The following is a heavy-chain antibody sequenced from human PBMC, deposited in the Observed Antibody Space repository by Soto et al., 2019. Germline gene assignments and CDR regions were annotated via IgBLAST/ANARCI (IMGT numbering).Heavy chain of an antibody. V-gene: IGHV3-74*01. CDR2: INSDGNIK. D-gene: IGHD2-21*02. CDR3: ARLPVTAVTSIDY. J-gene: IGHJ4*02. Sequence: EVQLVESGGGLVQPGGSLRLSCAASGFTFSNYWMHWVRQAPGKGLVWVSRINSDGNIKDYADSVKGRFTISRDNARNRLYLQVNSLTDEDTAVYYWARLPVTAVTSIDYWGQGTLVSVSS. CDR1: GFTFSNYW.